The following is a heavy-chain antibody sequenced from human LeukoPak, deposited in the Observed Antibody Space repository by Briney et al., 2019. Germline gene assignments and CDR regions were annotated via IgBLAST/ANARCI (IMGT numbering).Heavy chain of an antibody. J-gene: IGHJ2*01. CDR3: ARRVVVAAPFDL. D-gene: IGHD2-15*01. CDR2: INPNSGGT. CDR1: GYTFTGYY. V-gene: IGHV1-2*02. Sequence: ASVKVSCKASGYTFTGYYMHWVRQAPGQGREWMGWINPNSGGTNYAQKFQGRVTMTRDTSISTAYMELSRLRSDDTAVYYCARRVVVAAPFDLWGRGTLVTVSS.